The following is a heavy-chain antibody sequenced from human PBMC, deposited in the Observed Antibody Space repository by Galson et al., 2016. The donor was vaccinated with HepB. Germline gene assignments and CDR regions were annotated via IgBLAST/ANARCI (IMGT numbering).Heavy chain of an antibody. Sequence: SLRLSCAASGFNFNNYTINWVRQAPGKGLEWISYISSGSSIIYYADSVRGRFTISRDSAKDSVYLQMNSLRDEDTAVYYFARNPDSSTWYMSWYFDPWGRGTLVTVSS. CDR3: ARNPDSSTWYMSWYFDP. CDR2: ISSGSSII. V-gene: IGHV3-48*02. J-gene: IGHJ2*01. D-gene: IGHD6-13*01. CDR1: GFNFNNYT.